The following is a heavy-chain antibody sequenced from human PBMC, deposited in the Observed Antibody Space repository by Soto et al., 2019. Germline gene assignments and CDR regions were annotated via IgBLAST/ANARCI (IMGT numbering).Heavy chain of an antibody. Sequence: QITLKESGPTLVKPTQTLTLTCTFSGFSLSTSGVGVGWIRQPPGKALEWLALIYWNDDKRYSPSLKSRLTITKDTSKIQVVLTMTDMDPVDTALYCCTHSHCNYADYWGQGTLVTVSS. V-gene: IGHV2-5*01. CDR3: THSHCNYADY. CDR1: GFSLSTSGVG. CDR2: IYWNDDK. J-gene: IGHJ4*02. D-gene: IGHD2-21*02.